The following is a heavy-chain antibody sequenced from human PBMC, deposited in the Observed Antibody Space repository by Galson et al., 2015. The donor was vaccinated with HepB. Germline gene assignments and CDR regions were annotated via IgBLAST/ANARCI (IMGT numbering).Heavy chain of an antibody. CDR3: ARDADEYSGGWRTYFDY. J-gene: IGHJ4*02. CDR1: GFTFSSYA. V-gene: IGHV3-30*04. CDR2: ISYDGSNK. Sequence: SLRLSCAASGFTFSSYAMHWVRQAPGKGLEWVAVISYDGSNKYYADSVKGRFTISRDNSKNTLYLQMNSLRAEDTAVYYCARDADEYSGGWRTYFDYWGQGTLVTVSS. D-gene: IGHD6-19*01.